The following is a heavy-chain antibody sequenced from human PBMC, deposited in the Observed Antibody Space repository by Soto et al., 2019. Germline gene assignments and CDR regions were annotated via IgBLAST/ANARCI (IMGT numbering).Heavy chain of an antibody. Sequence: QVQLVQSGAEVKKPGASVKVSCKASGYTFTSYGISWVRQAPGQGLEWMGWISAYNGNTNYAQKLQGRVTMTTDTSTSTADMELSSLRSDDTAVYYCARLESYDFWSGYYTKGGDAFDIWGQGTMVTVSS. CDR2: ISAYNGNT. CDR1: GYTFTSYG. J-gene: IGHJ3*02. V-gene: IGHV1-18*01. CDR3: ARLESYDFWSGYYTKGGDAFDI. D-gene: IGHD3-3*01.